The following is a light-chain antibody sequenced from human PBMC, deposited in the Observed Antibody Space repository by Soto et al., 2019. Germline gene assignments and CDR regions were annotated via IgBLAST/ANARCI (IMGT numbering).Light chain of an antibody. J-gene: IGLJ2*01. Sequence: SCELTQPPSVSVSPGQTASITCSGDKLGNKYACWYQQKPGQSPVLVIYQDDKRPSGIPERFSGSNSGNTATLTISGTQAMDEADYYCQAWDSSTYVVFGGGTKLTVL. CDR3: QAWDSSTYVV. CDR2: QDD. CDR1: KLGNKY. V-gene: IGLV3-1*01.